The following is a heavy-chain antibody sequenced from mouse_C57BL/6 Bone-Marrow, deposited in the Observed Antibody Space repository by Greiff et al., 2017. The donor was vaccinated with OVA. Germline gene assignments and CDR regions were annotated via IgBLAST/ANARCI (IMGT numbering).Heavy chain of an antibody. CDR3: AKQYGNPYYFDY. J-gene: IGHJ2*01. D-gene: IGHD2-1*01. CDR2: T. V-gene: IGHV2-6-5*01. Sequence: TCTVSALKSRLSISKDNSKSQVFLKMNSLQTDDTAMYYCAKQYGNPYYFDYWGQGTTLTVSS.